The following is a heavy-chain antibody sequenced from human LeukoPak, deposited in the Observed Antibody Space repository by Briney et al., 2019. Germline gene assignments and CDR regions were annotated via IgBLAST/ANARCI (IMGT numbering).Heavy chain of an antibody. CDR1: GFTFSSYA. Sequence: GGSLRLSCAASGFTFSSYAMSWVRQAPGKGLEWVSAISGSGGSTYYADSVKGRFTISRVNSKNTLYLQMNSLRAEDTAVYYCARSDSSGWYWSYYYGMDVWGQGTTVTVSS. J-gene: IGHJ6*02. V-gene: IGHV3-23*01. CDR3: ARSDSSGWYWSYYYGMDV. CDR2: ISGSGGST. D-gene: IGHD6-19*01.